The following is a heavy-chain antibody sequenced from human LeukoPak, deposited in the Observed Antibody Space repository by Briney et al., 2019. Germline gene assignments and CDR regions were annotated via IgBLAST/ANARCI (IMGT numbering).Heavy chain of an antibody. J-gene: IGHJ4*02. CDR1: GASIDSTDYY. CDR2: ISQSGSP. D-gene: IGHD2-21*01. V-gene: IGHV4-39*07. CDR3: ASGLWGTSDY. Sequence: SETLSLTCTVSGASIDSTDYYWDWIRQSPGKGLEWIGSISQSGSPYYNPSLKSRVTISVDTSKNQFSLKLSSVTAADTAVYYCASGLWGTSDYWGQGTLVTVSS.